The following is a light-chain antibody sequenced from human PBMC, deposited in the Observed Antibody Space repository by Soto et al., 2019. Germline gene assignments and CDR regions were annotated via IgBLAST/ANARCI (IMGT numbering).Light chain of an antibody. CDR1: QNIRKY. CDR3: QQSFSAPLT. CDR2: TAS. V-gene: IGKV1-39*01. J-gene: IGKJ4*01. Sequence: NQTTQYPASQSSSERGRGTFTCRASQNIRKYLNWYQQKPGKAPKLLIYTASSLQVGFPSRFSGSGSGTDFTLTINSLQPEDFATYYCQQSFSAPLTVGGGTKVEI.